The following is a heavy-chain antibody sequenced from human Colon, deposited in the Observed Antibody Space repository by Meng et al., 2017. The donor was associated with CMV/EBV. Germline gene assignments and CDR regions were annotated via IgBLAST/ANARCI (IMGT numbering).Heavy chain of an antibody. CDR1: GDSVNTRDYY. J-gene: IGHJ5*02. V-gene: IGHV4-61*03. CDR3: ARQDFVIVRAAFNWFDP. CDR2: MYSGGTA. Sequence: SETLSLTCSVSGDSVNTRDYYWTWVRQSPGTPLQTLQWIGYMYSGGTANYNPSLGRRLTISVDTSKNLFSLSLTSVTAVDTAVYYCARQDFVIVRAAFNWFDPWGQGTLVTVSS. D-gene: IGHD2/OR15-2a*01.